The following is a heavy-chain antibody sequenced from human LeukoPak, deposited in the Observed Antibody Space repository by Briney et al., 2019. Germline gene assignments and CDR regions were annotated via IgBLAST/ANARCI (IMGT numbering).Heavy chain of an antibody. D-gene: IGHD3-22*01. J-gene: IGHJ4*02. CDR2: INHSGST. CDR3: ARDSPDYDSSGYYSDY. CDR1: GGSFSGYY. Sequence: PSETLSLTCAVYGGSFSGYYWSWIRQPPGKGLEWIGEINHSGSTNYNPSLKSRVTISVDTSKNQFSLKLSSVTAADTAVYYCARDSPDYDSSGYYSDYWGQGTLVTVSS. V-gene: IGHV4-34*01.